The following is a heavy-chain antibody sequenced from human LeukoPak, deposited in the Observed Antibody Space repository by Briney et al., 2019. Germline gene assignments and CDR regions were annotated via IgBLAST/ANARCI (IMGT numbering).Heavy chain of an antibody. CDR3: ARHRNGLLWFGELLKGRLDAFDI. CDR1: GGSISSSSYY. Sequence: SETLSLTCTVSGGSISSSSYYWGWIRQPPGKGLEWIGSIYYSGSTNYNPSLKSRVTISVDTSKNQFSLKLSSVTAADTAVYYCARHRNGLLWFGELLKGRLDAFDIWGQGTMVTVSS. V-gene: IGHV4-39*01. CDR2: IYYSGST. D-gene: IGHD3-10*01. J-gene: IGHJ3*02.